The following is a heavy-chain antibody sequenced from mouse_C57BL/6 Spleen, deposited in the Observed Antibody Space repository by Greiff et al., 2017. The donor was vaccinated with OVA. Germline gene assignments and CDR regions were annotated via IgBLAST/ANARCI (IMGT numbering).Heavy chain of an antibody. CDR3: ARDAELGRYCDV. CDR1: GFTFSDFY. D-gene: IGHD4-1*01. V-gene: IGHV7-1*01. Sequence: EVKLVESGGGLVQSGRSLRLSCATSGFTFSDFYMEWVRQAPGKGLEWIAASRNKANDYTTEYSASVKGRFIVSRDTSQSILYLQMNALRAEDTAIYYCARDAELGRYCDVWGTGTTVTVSS. CDR2: SRNKANDYTT. J-gene: IGHJ1*03.